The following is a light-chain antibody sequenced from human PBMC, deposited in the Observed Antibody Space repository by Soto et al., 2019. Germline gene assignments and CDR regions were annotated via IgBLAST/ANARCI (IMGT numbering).Light chain of an antibody. J-gene: IGKJ1*01. CDR3: QQYNNYRT. CDR2: DAS. V-gene: IGKV1-5*01. CDR1: HYISMW. Sequence: DLPMAQSPSPLSASVGASVSFTCRAIHYISMWLAWYQQRPGKAPKLLIYDASSLESGVPSRFSGSGSATEFTLTISSLQPDDFATYYCQQYNNYRTFGQGTKVDIK.